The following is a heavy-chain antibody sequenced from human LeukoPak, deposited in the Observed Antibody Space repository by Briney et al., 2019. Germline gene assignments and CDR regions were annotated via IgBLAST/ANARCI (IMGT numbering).Heavy chain of an antibody. Sequence: PGGSLRLSCAASGFSFNSFEMSWVRQAPGKGLEWVSYIRSSGSTIYYADSVKGRFTISRDNAKNSLYLQMNSLRAEDTAVYYCAKGGDIPKVINDYWGQGTLVTVSS. D-gene: IGHD5-18*01. CDR2: IRSSGSTI. CDR1: GFSFNSFE. J-gene: IGHJ4*02. CDR3: AKGGDIPKVINDY. V-gene: IGHV3-48*03.